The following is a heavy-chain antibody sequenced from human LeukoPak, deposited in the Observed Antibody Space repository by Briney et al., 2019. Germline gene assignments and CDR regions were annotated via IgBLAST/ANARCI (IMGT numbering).Heavy chain of an antibody. CDR2: MNPNSGNT. J-gene: IGHJ4*02. D-gene: IGHD1-1*01. Sequence: GASVKVSCKASGYTFTNYDINWVRQATGQGLEWMGWMNPNSGNTGYAQKFQGRVTITRNTSISTAYMELSSLRSEDTAVYYCARGATRRLGPARYWGQGTLVTVSS. CDR1: GYTFTNYD. CDR3: ARGATRRLGPARY. V-gene: IGHV1-8*03.